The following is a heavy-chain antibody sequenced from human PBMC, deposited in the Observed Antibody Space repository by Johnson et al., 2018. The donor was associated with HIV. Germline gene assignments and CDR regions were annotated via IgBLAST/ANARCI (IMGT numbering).Heavy chain of an antibody. V-gene: IGHV3-11*04. CDR3: ATPPNHYYDSSGYAFDI. J-gene: IGHJ3*02. CDR2: ISSSGSTI. D-gene: IGHD3-22*01. CDR1: GFTFSDYY. Sequence: VQLVESGGGLVKPGGSLRLSCAASGFTFSDYYMSWIRQAPGKGLEWVSYISSSGSTIYYADSVTGRFTISRDNAKNSLYLQMNSLRAEATAVYYCATPPNHYYDSSGYAFDIWGQGTMVTVSS.